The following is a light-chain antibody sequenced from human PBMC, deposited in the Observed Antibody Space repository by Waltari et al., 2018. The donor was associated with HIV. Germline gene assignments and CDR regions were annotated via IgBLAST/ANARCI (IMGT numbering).Light chain of an antibody. V-gene: IGLV3-25*03. Sequence: YELIQPPSVSVSPGQTARSTCSGDAVPEQEGYGYQQKPGQAPVLGIYKDSERPSGIPERFSGSSSGTTVTLTISGVQAEDEADYHCQSADSSGTYVVFGGGTKLTVL. CDR2: KDS. CDR3: QSADSSGTYVV. J-gene: IGLJ2*01. CDR1: AVPEQE.